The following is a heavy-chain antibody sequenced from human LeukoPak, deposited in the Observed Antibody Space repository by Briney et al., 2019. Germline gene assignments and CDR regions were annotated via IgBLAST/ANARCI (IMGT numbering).Heavy chain of an antibody. CDR3: ASESAANDY. Sequence: GGSLRLSCAASGFTFSRYGMHWVRQAPGKGLEWVAVIWDDGSNKYYADSVKGRFTISRDNSKNTLYLEMNSLRAEDTAVYYCASESAANDYWGQGSLVTVSS. CDR1: GFTFSRYG. D-gene: IGHD6-13*01. CDR2: IWDDGSNK. J-gene: IGHJ4*02. V-gene: IGHV3-33*01.